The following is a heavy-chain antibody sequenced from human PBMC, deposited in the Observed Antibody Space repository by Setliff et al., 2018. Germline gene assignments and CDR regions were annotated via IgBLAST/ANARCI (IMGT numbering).Heavy chain of an antibody. CDR1: GASISSYY. Sequence: SETLSLTCNVSGASISSYYWSWIRQPPGKGLEWIGYFFNSGDTDCNPSLKSRVTISVDTSKNQFSLRLTSVTAADTAVYYCAKHMTPVANYFNRYMDVWDKGTTVTVSS. V-gene: IGHV4-59*08. J-gene: IGHJ6*03. D-gene: IGHD4-17*01. CDR3: AKHMTPVANYFNRYMDV. CDR2: FFNSGDT.